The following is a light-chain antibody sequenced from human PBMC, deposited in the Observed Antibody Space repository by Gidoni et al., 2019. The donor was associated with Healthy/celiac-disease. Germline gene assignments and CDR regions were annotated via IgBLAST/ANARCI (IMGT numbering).Light chain of an antibody. CDR2: KVS. Sequence: QSALTQPASVSGSPGQSITISCTGTSSDLGSYNLVSWYQQHPGKAPKLIIYKVSKRPSGASNRFSGSKSAYTASLTISGLHADDAADYYCCSYADSSTFLVFGGGTKLTVL. CDR3: CSYADSSTFLV. V-gene: IGLV2-23*02. J-gene: IGLJ2*01. CDR1: SSDLGSYNL.